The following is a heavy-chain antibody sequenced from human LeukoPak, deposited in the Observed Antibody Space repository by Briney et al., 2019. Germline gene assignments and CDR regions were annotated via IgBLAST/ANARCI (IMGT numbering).Heavy chain of an antibody. CDR1: GFTFSHYA. D-gene: IGHD2-2*01. Sequence: PGTSLRLSCAASGFTFSHYAMHWVRQAPGKGLEWVAVIWYDGGHDTYTDSVKGRFTVSRDNFKNALHLQMNSLRVEDTAVYYCAKEGDYCSSSGCHKRGIDYWGQGTLVTVSS. CDR2: IWYDGGHD. CDR3: AKEGDYCSSSGCHKRGIDY. J-gene: IGHJ4*02. V-gene: IGHV3-33*06.